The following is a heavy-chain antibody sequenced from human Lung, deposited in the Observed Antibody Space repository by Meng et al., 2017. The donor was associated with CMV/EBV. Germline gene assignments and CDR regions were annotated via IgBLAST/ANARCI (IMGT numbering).Heavy chain of an antibody. V-gene: IGHV4-34*01. CDR3: ARYDFWSGYVY. Sequence: ESLKISCAVYGGSFSGYYWSWIRQPPGKGLEWIGEINHSGSTNYNPSLKSRVTISVDTSKNQFSLKLSSVTAADTAVYYCARYDFWSGYVYWGQGTLVTGSS. CDR1: GGSFSGYY. CDR2: INHSGST. D-gene: IGHD3-3*01. J-gene: IGHJ4*02.